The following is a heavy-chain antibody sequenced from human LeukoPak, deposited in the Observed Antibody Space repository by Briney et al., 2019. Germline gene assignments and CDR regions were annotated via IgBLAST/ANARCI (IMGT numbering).Heavy chain of an antibody. CDR1: GFTFNNYP. D-gene: IGHD3-16*01. V-gene: IGHV3-30-3*01. CDR3: ARGGGNCLDY. J-gene: IGHJ4*02. Sequence: GGSLRLSCAASGFTFNNYPMHWDRQAPGKGLEWVAVISYDGSNKYYADSVEGRFTISRNNSKNTLYLQMNSLRAEDTAVYYCARGGGNCLDYWGQGTLVAVSS. CDR2: ISYDGSNK.